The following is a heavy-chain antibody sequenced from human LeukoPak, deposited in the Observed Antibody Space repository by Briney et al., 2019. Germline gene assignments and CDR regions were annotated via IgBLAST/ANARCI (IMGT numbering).Heavy chain of an antibody. CDR3: ARDHAAYSSRWYDFDY. CDR1: GYTFTGYY. CDR2: INPNSGGT. D-gene: IGHD6-13*01. J-gene: IGHJ4*02. Sequence: ASVKVSCKASGYTFTGYYMHWVRQAPGQGLEWMGWINPNSGGTNYAQKFQGRVTMTRDTSISTAYMELSRPRSDDTAVYYCARDHAAYSSRWYDFDYWGQGTLVTVSS. V-gene: IGHV1-2*02.